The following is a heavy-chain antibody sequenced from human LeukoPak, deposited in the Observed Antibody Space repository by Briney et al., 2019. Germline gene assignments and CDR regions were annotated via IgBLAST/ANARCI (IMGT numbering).Heavy chain of an antibody. CDR3: ARGFIAAAGGFDP. CDR2: MNPNSGNT. CDR1: GHTSTIYD. J-gene: IGHJ5*02. D-gene: IGHD6-13*01. Sequence: ASVKVSCKASGHTSTIYDINWVRQATGQGLEWMGWMNPNSGNTGYAQRFQGRVTMTRNTSISTAYMELSSLRSEDTAVYYCARGFIAAAGGFDPWGQGTLVTVSS. V-gene: IGHV1-8*01.